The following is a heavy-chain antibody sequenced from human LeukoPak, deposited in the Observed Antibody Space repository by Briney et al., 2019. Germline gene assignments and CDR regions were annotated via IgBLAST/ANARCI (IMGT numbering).Heavy chain of an antibody. CDR1: GGSISSGGYY. J-gene: IGHJ4*02. CDR2: IYYSGST. CDR3: ARLDSSGYYLDYYFDY. Sequence: SETLSLTCTVSGGSISSGGYYWSWIRQHPGKGLEWIGYIYYSGSTYYNPSLKSRVTISVDTSKNQFSLKLSSVTAADTAVYYCARLDSSGYYLDYYFDYWGQGTLVTVSS. V-gene: IGHV4-31*03. D-gene: IGHD3-22*01.